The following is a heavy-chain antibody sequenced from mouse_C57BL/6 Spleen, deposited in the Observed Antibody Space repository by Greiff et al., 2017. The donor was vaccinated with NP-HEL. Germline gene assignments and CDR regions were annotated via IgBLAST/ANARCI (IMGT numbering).Heavy chain of an antibody. CDR2: INPGSGGT. Sequence: VQLVESGAELVRPGTSVKVSCKASGYAFTNYLIEWVKQRPGQGLEWIGVINPGSGGTNYNEKFKGKATLTADKSSSTAYMQLSSLTSEDSAVYFCARSDGYYVKFAYWGQGTLVTVSA. V-gene: IGHV1-54*01. D-gene: IGHD2-3*01. J-gene: IGHJ3*01. CDR1: GYAFTNYL. CDR3: ARSDGYYVKFAY.